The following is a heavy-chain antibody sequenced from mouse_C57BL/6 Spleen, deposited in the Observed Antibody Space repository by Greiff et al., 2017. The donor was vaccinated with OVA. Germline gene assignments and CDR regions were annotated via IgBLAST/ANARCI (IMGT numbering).Heavy chain of an antibody. V-gene: IGHV1-74*01. CDR3: ATAYYSNWMDY. CDR2: IHPSDSDT. J-gene: IGHJ4*01. CDR1: GYTFTSYW. Sequence: QVQLKQPGAELVKPGASVKVSCKASGYTFTSYWMHWVKQRPGQGLEWIGRIHPSDSDTNYNQKFKGKATLTVDKSSSTAYMQLSSLTSEDSAVYYCATAYYSNWMDYWGQGTSVTVSS. D-gene: IGHD2-5*01.